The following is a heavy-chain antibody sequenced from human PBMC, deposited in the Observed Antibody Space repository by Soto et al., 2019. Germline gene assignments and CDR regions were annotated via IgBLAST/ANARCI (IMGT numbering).Heavy chain of an antibody. CDR2: TSYTGNT. J-gene: IGHJ5*02. Sequence: AELLSLTCTASVCSITSSHLTWTRPFPGKGLEWIAYTSYTGNTNYNPSLPSRVTLSMDTSKNQVSLKWTSMTAADTAFYYCARNRHAGLTHEFGPWGEGTLRNVS. V-gene: IGHV4-59*01. D-gene: IGHD3-9*01. CDR3: ARNRHAGLTHEFGP. CDR1: VCSITSSH.